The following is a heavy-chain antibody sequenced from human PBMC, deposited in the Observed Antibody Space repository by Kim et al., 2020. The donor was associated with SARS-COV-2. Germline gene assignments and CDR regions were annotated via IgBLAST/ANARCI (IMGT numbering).Heavy chain of an antibody. V-gene: IGHV3-33*01. CDR3: ARSGYSSGWYYFDY. CDR2: IWYDGSNK. J-gene: IGHJ4*02. CDR1: GFTFSSYG. D-gene: IGHD6-19*01. Sequence: GGSLGLSCAASGFTFSSYGMHWVRQAPGKGLEWVAVIWYDGSNKYYADSVKGRFTISRDNSKNTLYLQMNSLRAEDTAVYYCARSGYSSGWYYFDYWGQGTLVTVSS.